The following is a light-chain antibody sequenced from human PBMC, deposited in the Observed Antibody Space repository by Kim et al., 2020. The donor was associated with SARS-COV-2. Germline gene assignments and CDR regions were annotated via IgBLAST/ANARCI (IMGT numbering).Light chain of an antibody. Sequence: EIVMTQSPATLSVSPGERATLSCRASQSLSANLAWYQQKPGQGPRLLIYGASTRATGIPARFSGSGSGTEFTLTINSLQSEDFAVYYCQHYNIWPWTFGQGTKVDIK. CDR1: QSLSAN. V-gene: IGKV3-15*01. CDR3: QHYNIWPWT. CDR2: GAS. J-gene: IGKJ1*01.